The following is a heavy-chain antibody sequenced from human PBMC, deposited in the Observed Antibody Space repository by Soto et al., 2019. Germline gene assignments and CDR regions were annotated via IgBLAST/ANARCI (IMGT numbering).Heavy chain of an antibody. CDR1: GGSISSAAYY. J-gene: IGHJ4*02. CDR3: AREYTYGSNFFGC. CDR2: ISHSGST. Sequence: LSLTCTVSGGSISSAAYYWSWIRQHPGKGLEWIGYISHSGSTYYNPSLKSRVIISVDTSKNQFSLSLTSVTAADTAVYYCAREYTYGSNFFGCWGQGALVTVSS. D-gene: IGHD5-18*01. V-gene: IGHV4-31*03.